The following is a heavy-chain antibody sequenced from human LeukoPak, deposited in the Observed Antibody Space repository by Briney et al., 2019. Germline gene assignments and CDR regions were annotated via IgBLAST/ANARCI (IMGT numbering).Heavy chain of an antibody. V-gene: IGHV4-59*08. CDR3: ARLIHPYSSSWYFDY. CDR2: IYYSGST. Sequence: PSETLSLTCTVSGGSISSHYWSWIRQPPGKGLEWIGYIYYSGSTNYNPSLKSRVTISVDTSKNQFSLKLSSVTAADTAVYYCARLIHPYSSSWYFDYWGQGTLVTVSS. CDR1: GGSISSHY. J-gene: IGHJ4*02. D-gene: IGHD6-13*01.